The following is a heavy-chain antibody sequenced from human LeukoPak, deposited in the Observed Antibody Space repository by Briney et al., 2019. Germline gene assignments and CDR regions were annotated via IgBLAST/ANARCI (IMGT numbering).Heavy chain of an antibody. D-gene: IGHD3-22*01. J-gene: IGHJ4*02. Sequence: ASVTFSCKTSGGTFSSYAISWVRQAPGQGLEWMGRIIPIFGIANYAQKFQGRVTITADKSTSTAYMELSSLRSEDTAVYYRARDQDYYDCSGYLGYWGQGTLVTVSS. CDR2: IIPIFGIA. CDR1: GGTFSSYA. V-gene: IGHV1-69*04. CDR3: ARDQDYYDCSGYLGY.